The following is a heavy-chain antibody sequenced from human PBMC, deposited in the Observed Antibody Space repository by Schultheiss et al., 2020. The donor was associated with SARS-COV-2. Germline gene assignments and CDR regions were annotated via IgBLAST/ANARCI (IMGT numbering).Heavy chain of an antibody. CDR3: ARDPTVTKPTATNWFDP. V-gene: IGHV4-4*02. CDR1: GGSISSSNW. CDR2: IYYSGST. Sequence: SQTLSLTCAVSGGSISSSNWWSWVRQPPGKGLEWIGYIYYSGSTYYNPSLKSRVTISVDTSKNQFSLKLSSVTAADTAVYYCARDPTVTKPTATNWFDPWGQGTLVTVSS. D-gene: IGHD4-17*01. J-gene: IGHJ5*02.